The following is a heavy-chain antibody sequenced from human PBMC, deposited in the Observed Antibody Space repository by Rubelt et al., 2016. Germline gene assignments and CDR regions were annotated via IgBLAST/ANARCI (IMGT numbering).Heavy chain of an antibody. CDR1: GGSFSGYY. CDR3: ARVSRFANDYYGMDV. V-gene: IGHV3-53*04. Sequence: VQLQQWGAGLLKPSETLSLTCAVYGGSFSGYYWSWIRQPPGKGLEWVSVIYSGGSTYYADSVKGRFTISRHNSKNTLYLQMNSLRAGDTAGYYGARVSRFANDYYGMDVWGQGTTVTVSS. J-gene: IGHJ6*02. CDR2: IYSGGST. D-gene: IGHD4/OR15-4a*01.